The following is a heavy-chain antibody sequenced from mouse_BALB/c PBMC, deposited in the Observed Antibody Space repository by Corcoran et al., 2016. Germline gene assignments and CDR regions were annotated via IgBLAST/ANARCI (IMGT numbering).Heavy chain of an antibody. V-gene: IGHV1-39*01. D-gene: IGHD2-3*01. Sequence: EIQLQQTGPELVKPGASVKISCKASGYSFTDYIMLWVKQSHGKSLEWIGNINPYYGSTSYNLKFKGKATLTVDKSSSTAYMQLNSLTSEDSAVYYCARDGYSVYYAMDYWGQGTSVTVSS. CDR3: ARDGYSVYYAMDY. J-gene: IGHJ4*01. CDR1: GYSFTDYI. CDR2: INPYYGST.